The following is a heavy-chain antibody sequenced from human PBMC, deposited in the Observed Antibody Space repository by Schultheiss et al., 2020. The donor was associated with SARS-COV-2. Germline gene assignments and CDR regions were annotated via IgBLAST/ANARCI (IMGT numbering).Heavy chain of an antibody. CDR3: ARSYCGGDCYSGRTAFDY. CDR2: IYHSGST. D-gene: IGHD2-21*02. V-gene: IGHV4-38-2*01. Sequence: SQTLSLTCAVSGYSISSGYYWGWIRQPPGKGLEWIGSIYHSGSTYYNPSLKSRVTISVDTSKNQFSLKLSSVTAADTAVYYCARSYCGGDCYSGRTAFDYWGQGTLVTVSS. CDR1: GYSISSGYY. J-gene: IGHJ4*02.